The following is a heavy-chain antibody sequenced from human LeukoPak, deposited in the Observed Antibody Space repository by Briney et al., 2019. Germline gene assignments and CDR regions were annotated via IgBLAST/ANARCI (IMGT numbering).Heavy chain of an antibody. CDR2: ISSGDNR. D-gene: IGHD4-17*01. V-gene: IGHV3-23*01. Sequence: PGGSLRLSCAASGFTFSTFAMTWVRQAPGKGLEWVSTISSGDNRYYPDSVKGRFIISRDSSKNTLYLQMNRLRAEDTAVYYCAQDPRRDYESDYWGQGTLVTVSS. CDR3: AQDPRRDYESDY. J-gene: IGHJ4*02. CDR1: GFTFSTFA.